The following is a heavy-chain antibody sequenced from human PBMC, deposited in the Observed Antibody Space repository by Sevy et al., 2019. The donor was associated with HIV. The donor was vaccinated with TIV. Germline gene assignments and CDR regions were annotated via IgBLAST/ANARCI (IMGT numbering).Heavy chain of an antibody. D-gene: IGHD3-3*01. CDR1: GYTFTGYY. CDR2: INPNSGGT. V-gene: IGHV1-2*02. J-gene: IGHJ4*02. Sequence: ASVKVSCKASGYTFTGYYMHWVRQDPGQGLEWMGWINPNSGGTNYAQKFQGRVTMTRDTSISTAYMELSRLRSDDTAVYYCARVRPVWSGYYRGYFDYWGQGTLVTVSS. CDR3: ARVRPVWSGYYRGYFDY.